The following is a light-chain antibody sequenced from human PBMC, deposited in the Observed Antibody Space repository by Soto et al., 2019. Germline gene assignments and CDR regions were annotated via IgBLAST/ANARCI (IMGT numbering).Light chain of an antibody. CDR2: DAS. CDR1: QAIANY. CDR3: QKYNSAPHT. J-gene: IGKJ4*01. Sequence: DVWMTQSPSSLSASVGDRVTITCRASQAIANYLAWYQQKPGQVPELLIYDASTLQSGVPSRFSGSASGTEFTLTISSLQPEDVATYYCQKYNSAPHTFGGGTKVEMK. V-gene: IGKV1-27*01.